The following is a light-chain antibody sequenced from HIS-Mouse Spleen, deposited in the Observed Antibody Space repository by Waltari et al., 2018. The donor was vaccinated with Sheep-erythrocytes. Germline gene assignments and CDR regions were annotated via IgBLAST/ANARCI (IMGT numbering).Light chain of an antibody. CDR1: SSDVGGYNY. CDR3: CSYAGSYNYV. V-gene: IGLV2-11*01. J-gene: IGLJ1*01. CDR2: DVS. Sequence: QSALTQPRSVSGSPGQSVTISCTGTSSDVGGYNYVSWYQQHPGKAPNLMIYDVSKRPAGVPDRVSGSKSGNTASLTISGLQAEDEADYYCCSYAGSYNYVFGTGTKVTVL.